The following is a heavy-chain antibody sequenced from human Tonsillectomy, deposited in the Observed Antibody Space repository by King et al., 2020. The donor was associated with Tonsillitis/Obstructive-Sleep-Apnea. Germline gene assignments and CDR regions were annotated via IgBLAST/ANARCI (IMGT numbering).Heavy chain of an antibody. CDR1: GFTFSSYW. CDR3: ARGIVGSSMDV. D-gene: IGHD1-26*01. J-gene: IGHJ6*02. V-gene: IGHV3-74*01. Sequence: VQLVESGGGLVQPGGSLRLSCAASGFTFSSYWMHWVRQAPGRGLVWVSHVNSDGSSTRYADSVKGRFTISRDSAKKTVYLQMKSLRAEDTAVYYCARGIVGSSMDVWGQGTTVTVSS. CDR2: VNSDGSST.